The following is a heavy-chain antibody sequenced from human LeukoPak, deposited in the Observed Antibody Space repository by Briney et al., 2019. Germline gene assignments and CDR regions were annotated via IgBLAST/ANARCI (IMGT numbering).Heavy chain of an antibody. D-gene: IGHD1-26*01. Sequence: SQTLSLTCAISGDSVSSNSAVWNWVRQSPSRGLEWLGRTYYRSKWYNDYTLSVKSRITINPDTSKNQFSLHLNSVTPEDTAIYYCARTVGLYYVDYWGPGTLVTVSS. V-gene: IGHV6-1*01. J-gene: IGHJ4*02. CDR2: TYYRSKWYN. CDR1: GDSVSSNSAV. CDR3: ARTVGLYYVDY.